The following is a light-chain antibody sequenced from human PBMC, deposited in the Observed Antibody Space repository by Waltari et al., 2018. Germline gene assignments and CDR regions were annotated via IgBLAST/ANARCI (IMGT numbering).Light chain of an antibody. J-gene: IGLJ3*02. V-gene: IGLV2-23*02. Sequence: QSALTQPASVSGSPGQSITISCTGTTSDIGSYNLVSWYQQHPGEVPKLIIYEVNRRPSGVSHRFSGSKSGNTAYLTISGLQPEDEADYYCCSYGGASLRVFGGVTKVTVL. CDR2: EVN. CDR1: TSDIGSYNL. CDR3: CSYGGASLRV.